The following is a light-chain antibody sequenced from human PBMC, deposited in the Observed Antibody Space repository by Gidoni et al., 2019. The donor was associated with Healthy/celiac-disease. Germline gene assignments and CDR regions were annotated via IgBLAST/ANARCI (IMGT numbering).Light chain of an antibody. V-gene: IGKV3-11*01. CDR2: DAA. CDR1: QSVSSS. CDR3: QQRSNWPPSIT. Sequence: EIVLTQSPATLSLSPGERATLSCRASQSVSSSLTWYQQNPSQAPTLLIYDAANRATGIPARFSGSGSGTDFTLTISSLEPEDFAVYYCQQRSNWPPSITFGQGTRLEIK. J-gene: IGKJ5*01.